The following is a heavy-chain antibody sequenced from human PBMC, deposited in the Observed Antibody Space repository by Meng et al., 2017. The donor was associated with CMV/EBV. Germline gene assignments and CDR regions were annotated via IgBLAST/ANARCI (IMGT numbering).Heavy chain of an antibody. CDR2: ISYDGSNK. D-gene: IGHD5-18*01. Sequence: GESLKISCAASGFTFSSYAMHWVRQAPGKGLEWVAVISYDGSNKYYADSVKGRFTISRDNSKNTLYLQMNSLRAEDTAVYYCAKLMDTAHWGQGTLVTVSS. CDR1: GFTFSSYA. J-gene: IGHJ4*02. V-gene: IGHV3-30*04. CDR3: AKLMDTAH.